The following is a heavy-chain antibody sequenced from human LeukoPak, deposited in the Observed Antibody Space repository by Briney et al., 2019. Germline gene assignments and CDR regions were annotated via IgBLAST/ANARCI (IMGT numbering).Heavy chain of an antibody. J-gene: IGHJ6*04. V-gene: IGHV3-21*01. CDR2: ISSSSSYI. Sequence: GGSLRLSCAASGFTVSSNYMSWVRQAPGKGLEWVSSISSSSSYIYYADSVKGRFTISRDNGKNSLYLQMNSLRAEDTAVYYCAELGITMIGGVWGKGTTVTISS. CDR3: AELGITMIGGV. CDR1: GFTVSSNY. D-gene: IGHD3-10*02.